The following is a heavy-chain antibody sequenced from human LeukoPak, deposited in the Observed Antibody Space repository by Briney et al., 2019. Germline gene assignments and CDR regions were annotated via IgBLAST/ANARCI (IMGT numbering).Heavy chain of an antibody. V-gene: IGHV1-2*06. CDR1: GYIFTAYV. CDR2: INPSGGAK. J-gene: IGHJ3*01. CDR3: AIEYVTSTAFDL. Sequence: ASVKVSCKASGYIFTAYVIHWVRQAPGQGLEWMGRINPSGGAKHFAQKFQGRVTLSRDTSISSAYMEMSALTFDDTAKYYCAIEYVTSTAFDLWARGQLSPSLQ. D-gene: IGHD3-10*02.